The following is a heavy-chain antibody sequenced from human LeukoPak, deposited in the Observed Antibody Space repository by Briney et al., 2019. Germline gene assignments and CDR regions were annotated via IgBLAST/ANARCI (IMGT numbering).Heavy chain of an antibody. Sequence: ASVKVSCKASGYSFTGHYMHWVRQAPGQGLEGMGWINPNSGGTNYAQKFQGRVTMTRDTSISTAYMELSRLRSDDTAVYYCARDPNSPYYFDYWGQGTLVTVSS. J-gene: IGHJ4*02. D-gene: IGHD4-11*01. V-gene: IGHV1-2*02. CDR1: GYSFTGHY. CDR2: INPNSGGT. CDR3: ARDPNSPYYFDY.